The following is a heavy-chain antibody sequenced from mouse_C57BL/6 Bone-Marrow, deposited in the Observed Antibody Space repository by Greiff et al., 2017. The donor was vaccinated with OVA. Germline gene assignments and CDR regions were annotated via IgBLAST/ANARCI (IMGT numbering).Heavy chain of an antibody. D-gene: IGHD1-1*01. CDR2: INPNNGGT. V-gene: IGHV1-26*01. Sequence: VQLQQSGPELVKPGASVKISCKASGYTFTDYYMNWVKQSHGKSLEWIGDINPNNGGTSYNQKFKGKATLTVDKSSSTAYMELRSLTSEDSAVYYGARDEDYGSSYGYFDVWGTGTTVTVSS. CDR1: GYTFTDYY. J-gene: IGHJ1*03. CDR3: ARDEDYGSSYGYFDV.